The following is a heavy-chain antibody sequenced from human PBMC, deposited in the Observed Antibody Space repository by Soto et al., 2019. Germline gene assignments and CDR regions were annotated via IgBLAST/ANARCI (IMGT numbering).Heavy chain of an antibody. D-gene: IGHD5-12*01. J-gene: IGHJ4*02. Sequence: SGGSLRLSCAAAGFTFSSYCMHWVPQAPGKGLGGGGGIWYDGRNKKYADSVEGRFTISRDKSKNTPYLQINSLRAEDKAVYYLARELGSGYGGIDLRGQGPPVTGSS. CDR3: ARELGSGYGGIDL. CDR1: GFTFSSYC. V-gene: IGHV3-33*01. CDR2: IWYDGRNK.